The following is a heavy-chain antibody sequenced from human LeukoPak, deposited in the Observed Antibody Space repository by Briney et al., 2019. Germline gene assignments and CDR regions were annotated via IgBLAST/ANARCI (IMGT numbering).Heavy chain of an antibody. CDR2: IYYTGAT. J-gene: IGHJ4*02. D-gene: IGHD5-12*01. CDR1: GGSISSYS. V-gene: IGHV4-59*01. Sequence: PSETLSLTCTVSGGSISSYSWSWIRQPPGKGLEWIGYIYYTGATNYSPSLRSRVSMSVNTSTNHFSLRLSSVTAADTAAYYCAREHSAYDYVGLTYLDSWGQGILVTVSS. CDR3: AREHSAYDYVGLTYLDS.